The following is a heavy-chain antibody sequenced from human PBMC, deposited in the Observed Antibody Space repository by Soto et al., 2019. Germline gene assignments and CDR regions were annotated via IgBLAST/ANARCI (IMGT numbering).Heavy chain of an antibody. V-gene: IGHV1-8*01. J-gene: IGHJ3*02. CDR3: ARGFTIFGVVIIPDAFDI. CDR1: GYTSTSYD. Sequence: ASVKVSCKASGYTSTSYDINWVRQATGQGLEWMGWMNPNSGNTGYAQKFQGRVTMTRNTSISTAYMELSSLRSEDTAVYYCARGFTIFGVVIIPDAFDIWGQGTMVTVSS. D-gene: IGHD3-3*01. CDR2: MNPNSGNT.